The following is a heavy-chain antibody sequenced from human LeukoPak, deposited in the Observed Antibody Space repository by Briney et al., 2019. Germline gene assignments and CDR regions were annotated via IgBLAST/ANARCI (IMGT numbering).Heavy chain of an antibody. D-gene: IGHD5-18*01. CDR1: GGSFSSYY. J-gene: IGHJ4*02. V-gene: IGHV4-34*01. Sequence: SETLSLTCAVYGGSFSSYYWSWIRQPPGKGLEWIGEINHSGSTKYNPSLKSRATISVDTSENQFSLKVSSVTAADTAVYYCARDEDSYGSFDYWGQGTLVTVSS. CDR2: INHSGST. CDR3: ARDEDSYGSFDY.